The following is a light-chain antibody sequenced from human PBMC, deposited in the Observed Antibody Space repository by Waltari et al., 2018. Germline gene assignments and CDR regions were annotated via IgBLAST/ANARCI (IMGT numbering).Light chain of an antibody. V-gene: IGLV2-11*01. CDR3: SAHAGTYAYWV. J-gene: IGLJ3*02. CDR2: DVS. CDR1: RSDVARYKY. Sequence: QSALTQPHSVSGSPGQSITISCPRTRSDVARYKYVSWYQQHPGKAPKLMISDVSNRPSGVPDRFSGSKSGNTASLTIPGLQAEDEADYYCSAHAGTYAYWVFGGGTKLTVL.